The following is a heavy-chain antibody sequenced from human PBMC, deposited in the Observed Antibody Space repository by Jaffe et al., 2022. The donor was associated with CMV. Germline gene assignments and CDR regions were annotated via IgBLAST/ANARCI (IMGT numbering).Heavy chain of an antibody. J-gene: IGHJ4*02. CDR1: GFSFSGYS. Sequence: EVQLVESGGGSVKPGGSLRLSCVASGFSFSGYSMTWVRQAPGKGLEWVSYISDSSSSTIFYADSVKGRFTISRDSAGNSLYLQMNNLRDEDTAVYFCARVSYFYDSSGYPPLDYWGQGTLVAVSS. CDR3: ARVSYFYDSSGYPPLDY. D-gene: IGHD3-22*01. V-gene: IGHV3-48*02. CDR2: ISDSSSSTI.